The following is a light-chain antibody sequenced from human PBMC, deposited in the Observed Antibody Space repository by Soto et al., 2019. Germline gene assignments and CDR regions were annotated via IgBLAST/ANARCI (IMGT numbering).Light chain of an antibody. CDR2: EVN. CDR1: SSDVATYNY. J-gene: IGLJ2*01. Sequence: QSVLTQPASVSGSPGQSITISCTGTSSDVATYNYVSWYQHHPGKAPKLMIYEVNNRPSGVSNRFSGSKSGNTASLTISGLQAEDEADYYCSSYTSSNTPVFGGGTKLTVL. CDR3: SSYTSSNTPV. V-gene: IGLV2-14*01.